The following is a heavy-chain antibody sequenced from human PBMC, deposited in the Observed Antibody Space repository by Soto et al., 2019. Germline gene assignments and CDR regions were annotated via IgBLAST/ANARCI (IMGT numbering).Heavy chain of an antibody. CDR1: GGSVSSGSYY. V-gene: IGHV4-61*01. J-gene: IGHJ4*02. CDR3: ARKRPLVYAIDY. Sequence: SETLSLTCTVSGGSVSSGSYYWSWIRQPPGKGLEWIGYIYYSGSTNYNPSLKSRVTISVDTSKNQFSLKLSSVTAADTAVYYCARKRPLVYAIDYWGQGTLVTVPQ. CDR2: IYYSGST. D-gene: IGHD2-8*01.